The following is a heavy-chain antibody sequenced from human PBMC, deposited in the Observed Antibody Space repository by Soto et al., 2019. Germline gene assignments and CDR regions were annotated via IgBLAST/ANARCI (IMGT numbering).Heavy chain of an antibody. CDR2: IWYDGSNK. V-gene: IGHV3-33*01. CDR3: ARGLWGMDV. J-gene: IGHJ6*02. D-gene: IGHD2-21*01. CDR1: GFTFSSYG. Sequence: QVQLVESGGGVVQPGRSLRLSCAASGFTFSSYGMHWVRQAPGKGLEWVAVIWYDGSNKYYGDSVKGRFTISRDNFKNTLYLQMNGLRAEDTAVYYCARGLWGMDVWGQGTTVTVSS.